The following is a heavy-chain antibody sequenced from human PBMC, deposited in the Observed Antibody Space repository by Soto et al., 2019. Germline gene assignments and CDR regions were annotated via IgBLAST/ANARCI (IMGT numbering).Heavy chain of an antibody. Sequence: GESLQISCKGSGYSFTSYWIGWVRQMPGKGLEWMGIIYPGDSDTRYSPSFQGQVTISADKSISSAYLQWSSLKASDTAMYYCARQNLQLGEGWFEPWGQGTLVTVSS. CDR2: IYPGDSDT. J-gene: IGHJ5*02. D-gene: IGHD6-6*01. CDR1: GYSFTSYW. CDR3: ARQNLQLGEGWFEP. V-gene: IGHV5-51*01.